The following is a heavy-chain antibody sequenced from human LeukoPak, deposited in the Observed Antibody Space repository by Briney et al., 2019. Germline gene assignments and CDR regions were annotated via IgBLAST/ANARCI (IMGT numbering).Heavy chain of an antibody. CDR2: IYTSGST. V-gene: IGHV4-4*07. D-gene: IGHD3-3*01. J-gene: IGHJ2*01. CDR3: ARSPGGSGYYSDWYFDL. Sequence: PSETLSLTCTVSGGSISSYYWSWIRQPTGKGLEWIGRIYTSGSTNYNPSLKSRVTMSVDTSKNQFSLKLSSVTAADTAVYYCARSPGGSGYYSDWYFDLWGRGTLVTVSS. CDR1: GGSISSYY.